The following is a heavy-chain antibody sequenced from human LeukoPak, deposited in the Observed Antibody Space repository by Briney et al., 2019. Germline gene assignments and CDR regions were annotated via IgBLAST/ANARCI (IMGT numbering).Heavy chain of an antibody. Sequence: SETLSLTCTISGGSVSDYYWSWIRQSPGKGLEWIGYIYHTGSTNYNPSLKSRVTISVDMSKNQFSLRLRSVTAADTAIYYCARANVVTAIDYWGQGTLVTVSS. CDR2: IYHTGST. V-gene: IGHV4-59*02. CDR3: ARANVVTAIDY. CDR1: GGSVSDYY. D-gene: IGHD2-21*02. J-gene: IGHJ4*02.